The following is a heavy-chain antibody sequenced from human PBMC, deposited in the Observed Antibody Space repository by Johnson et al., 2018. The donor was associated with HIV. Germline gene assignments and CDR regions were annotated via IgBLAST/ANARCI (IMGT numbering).Heavy chain of an antibody. CDR1: GFTFSRYW. CDR3: VRVGPTLYDAFDL. Sequence: VQLVESGGGSVQPGGFLRLSCAASGFTFSRYWMSWVRQAPGKGLEWVANIKQDGSEKYYVDSVKGRFTISRDNSKNTLYLQMNSLRAEDSAVYYCVRVGPTLYDAFDLWGQGTMVTVSS. D-gene: IGHD2-15*01. CDR2: IKQDGSEK. J-gene: IGHJ3*01. V-gene: IGHV3-7*01.